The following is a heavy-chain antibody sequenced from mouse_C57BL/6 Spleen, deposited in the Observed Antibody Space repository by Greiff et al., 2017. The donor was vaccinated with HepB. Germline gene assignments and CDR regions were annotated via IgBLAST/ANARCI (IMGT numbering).Heavy chain of an antibody. V-gene: IGHV3-6*01. J-gene: IGHJ3*01. Sequence: EVKLQESGPGLVKPSQSLSLTCSVTGYSITSGYYWNWIRQFPGNKLEWMGYISYDGSNNYNPSLKNRISITRDTSKNQFFLKLNSVTTEDTATYYCASGGSRFAYWGQGTLVTVSA. D-gene: IGHD1-1*02. CDR1: GYSITSGYY. CDR3: ASGGSRFAY. CDR2: ISYDGSN.